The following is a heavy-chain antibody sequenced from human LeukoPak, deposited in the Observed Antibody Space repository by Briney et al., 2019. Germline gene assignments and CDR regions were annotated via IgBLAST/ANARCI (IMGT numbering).Heavy chain of an antibody. Sequence: SVTVSCKASGGTFSSYAISWVRQAPGQGLEWMGGIIPIFGTANYAQKFQGRVTITTDESTSTAYVELSSLRSEDTAVYYCARGYWSGYYMNWFDPWGQGTLVTVSS. CDR1: GGTFSSYA. CDR3: ARGYWSGYYMNWFDP. J-gene: IGHJ5*02. V-gene: IGHV1-69*05. CDR2: IIPIFGTA. D-gene: IGHD3-3*01.